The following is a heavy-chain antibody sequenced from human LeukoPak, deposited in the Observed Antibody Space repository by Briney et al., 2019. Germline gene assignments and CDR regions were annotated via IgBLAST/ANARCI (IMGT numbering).Heavy chain of an antibody. CDR2: IYTSGST. Sequence: PSETLSLTCTVSGGYISSGSYYWRWIRQPAGKGLEWIGRIYTSGSTNYNPSLKSRVTISVDTSKNQFSLKLSSVTAADTAVYYCAREAYYYDSSGYYYVPDYWGQGTLVTVSS. J-gene: IGHJ4*02. V-gene: IGHV4-61*02. D-gene: IGHD3-22*01. CDR1: GGYISSGSYY. CDR3: AREAYYYDSSGYYYVPDY.